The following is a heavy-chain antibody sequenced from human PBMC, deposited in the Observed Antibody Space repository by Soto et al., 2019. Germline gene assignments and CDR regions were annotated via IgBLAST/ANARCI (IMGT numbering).Heavy chain of an antibody. CDR1: GFTFTSSA. J-gene: IGHJ6*02. CDR3: AADRGGSYDILTGYKNYYYYGMDV. V-gene: IGHV1-58*01. D-gene: IGHD3-9*01. Sequence: SVKVSCKASGFTFTSSAVQWVRQARGQRLEWIGWIVVGSGNTNYAQKFQERVTITRDMSTSTAYMELSSLRSEDTAVYYCAADRGGSYDILTGYKNYYYYGMDVWGQGTTVTVSS. CDR2: IVVGSGNT.